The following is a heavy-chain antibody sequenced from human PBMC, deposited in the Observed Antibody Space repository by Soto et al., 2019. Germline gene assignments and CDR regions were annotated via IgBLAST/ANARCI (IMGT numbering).Heavy chain of an antibody. V-gene: IGHV4-31*03. D-gene: IGHD6-13*01. CDR1: GGSISSGGYY. Sequence: SETLSLTCTVSGGSISSGGYYWSWIRQHPGKGLEWIGYIYYSGSTYYNPSLKSRVTISVDTSKNQFSLKLSSVTAADTAVYYCARAAIAAAHPNNWFDPWGQGTLVTVSS. CDR3: ARAAIAAAHPNNWFDP. CDR2: IYYSGST. J-gene: IGHJ5*02.